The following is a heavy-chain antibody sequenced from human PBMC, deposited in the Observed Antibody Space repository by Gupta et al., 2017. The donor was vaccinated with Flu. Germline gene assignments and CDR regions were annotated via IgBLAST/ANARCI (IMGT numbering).Heavy chain of an antibody. V-gene: IGHV3-7*01. CDR3: ARQTYYDILTGYYYFDY. CDR2: IKQDGSEK. D-gene: IGHD3-9*01. J-gene: IGHJ4*02. Sequence: MSWVRQAPGKGLEWVANIKQDGSEKYYVDSVKGRFTISRDNAENSLYLQMNSLRAEDTAVYYCARQTYYDILTGYYYFDYWGQGTLVTVSS.